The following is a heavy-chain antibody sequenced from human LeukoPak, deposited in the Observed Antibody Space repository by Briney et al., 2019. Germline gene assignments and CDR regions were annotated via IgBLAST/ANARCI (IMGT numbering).Heavy chain of an antibody. CDR2: ISGSGGST. CDR1: GFTLSSYA. V-gene: IGHV3-23*01. J-gene: IGHJ4*02. D-gene: IGHD6-19*01. CDR3: APRGSGWYFDY. Sequence: GGSLRLSCAVSGFTLSSYAMDWVRQAPGKGLEWVSAISGSGGSTYYADSVKGRFTISRDNSKNTLYLQMNSLRAEDTAVYYCAPRGSGWYFDYWGQGTLVTVSS.